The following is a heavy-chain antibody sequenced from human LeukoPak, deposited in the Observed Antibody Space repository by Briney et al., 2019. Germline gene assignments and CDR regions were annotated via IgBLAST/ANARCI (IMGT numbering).Heavy chain of an antibody. V-gene: IGHV3-30*18. CDR1: GFTFSSYG. Sequence: GGSLRLSCAASGFTFSSYGMHWVRQAPGKGLEWVAVISYEGSNKYYADSVKGRFTISRDNSKNTLYLQMNSLRAEDTAVYYCAKGEFGVVTANFDYWGQGTLVTVSS. CDR2: ISYEGSNK. D-gene: IGHD2-21*02. CDR3: AKGEFGVVTANFDY. J-gene: IGHJ4*02.